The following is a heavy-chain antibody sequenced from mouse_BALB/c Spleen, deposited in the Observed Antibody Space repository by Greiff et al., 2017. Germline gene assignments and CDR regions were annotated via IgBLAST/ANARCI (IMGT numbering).Heavy chain of an antibody. V-gene: IGHV2-9*02. D-gene: IGHD1-2*01. Sequence: QVQLKESGPGLVAPSQSLSITCTVSGFSLTSYGVHWVRQPPGKGLEWLGVIWAGGSTNYYSALMSRLSISKDNSKSQVFLKMDSLQTDDTAMDFCARDTYYGPGNFDVWGAGTTVTVSS. CDR1: GFSLTSYG. CDR2: IWAGGST. J-gene: IGHJ1*01. CDR3: ARDTYYGPGNFDV.